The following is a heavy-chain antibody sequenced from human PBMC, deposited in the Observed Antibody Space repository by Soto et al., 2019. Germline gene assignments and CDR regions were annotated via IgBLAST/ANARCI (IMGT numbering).Heavy chain of an antibody. D-gene: IGHD2-2*01. CDR1: GFTFSSYA. V-gene: IGHV3-23*01. J-gene: IGHJ6*02. Sequence: GESLKISCAASGFTFSSYAMSWVRQAPGKGLEWVSAISGSGGSTYYADSVKGRFTISRDNSKNTLYLQMNSLRAEDTAVYYCAKGSSTSSYYYYGMDVWGQGTTVTVSS. CDR3: AKGSSTSSYYYYGMDV. CDR2: ISGSGGST.